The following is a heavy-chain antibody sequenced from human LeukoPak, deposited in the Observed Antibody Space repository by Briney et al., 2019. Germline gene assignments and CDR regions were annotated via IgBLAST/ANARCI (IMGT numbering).Heavy chain of an antibody. J-gene: IGHJ6*02. CDR2: ISGSGGST. D-gene: IGHD3-3*01. CDR3: AKDLVRRYYDFWSGYRPNYYGMDV. Sequence: GGSLRLSCAASGFTFSSYAMSWARQTPGKGLEWVSAISGSGGSTYYADSVKGRFTISRDNSKNTLYLQMNSLRAEDTAVYYCAKDLVRRYYDFWSGYRPNYYGMDVWGQGTTVTVSS. CDR1: GFTFSSYA. V-gene: IGHV3-23*01.